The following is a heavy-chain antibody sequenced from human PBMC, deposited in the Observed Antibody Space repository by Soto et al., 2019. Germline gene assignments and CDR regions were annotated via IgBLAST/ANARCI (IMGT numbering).Heavy chain of an antibody. CDR3: AKAKSSSWYGNDY. CDR1: GGSISSSDW. CDR2: VYHSGST. V-gene: IGHV4-4*02. J-gene: IGHJ4*02. Sequence: PSETLSLTCAVSGGSISSSDWWSWVRQPPGKGLEWIGEVYHSGSTNYNPSLKSRVTISVDKSKNRFSLKLNSVTAADTAVYYCAKAKSSSWYGNDYWGQGTLVTVSS. D-gene: IGHD6-13*01.